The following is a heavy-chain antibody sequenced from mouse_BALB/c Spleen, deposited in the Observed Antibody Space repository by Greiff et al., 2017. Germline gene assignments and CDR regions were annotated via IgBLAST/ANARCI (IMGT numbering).Heavy chain of an antibody. V-gene: IGHV3-6*02. Sequence: EVKLEESGPGLVKPSQSLSLTCSVTGYSITSGYYWNWIRQFPGNKLEWMGYISYDGSNNYNPSLKNRISITRDTSKNQFFLKLNSVTTEDTATYYCARRPTMITTGAWFAYWGQGTLVTVSA. D-gene: IGHD2-4*01. J-gene: IGHJ3*01. CDR3: ARRPTMITTGAWFAY. CDR2: ISYDGSN. CDR1: GYSITSGYY.